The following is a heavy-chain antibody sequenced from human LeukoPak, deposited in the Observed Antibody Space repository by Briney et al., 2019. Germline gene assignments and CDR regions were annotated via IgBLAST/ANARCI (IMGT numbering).Heavy chain of an antibody. CDR3: AKTMGAIDHDY. D-gene: IGHD1-26*01. J-gene: IGHJ4*02. Sequence: RSGGSLRLSCAASGFTFSGFGMTWVRQAPGKGLKWVSGISGSGSSTYYADSVKGRFTISRDNSKNTVYLQMNSLRADDTAVYYCAKTMGAIDHDYWGQGTLVTVSS. CDR1: GFTFSGFG. CDR2: ISGSGSST. V-gene: IGHV3-23*01.